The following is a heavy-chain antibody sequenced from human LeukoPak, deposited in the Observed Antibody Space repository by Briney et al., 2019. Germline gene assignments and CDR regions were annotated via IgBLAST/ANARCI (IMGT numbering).Heavy chain of an antibody. Sequence: GGSLRLSCAASGFTFSSYAMYWVRQAPGKGLEWVALISYDGSYPYSADSVGGRFTISRDNSRNSLYLQLNSLRAEDTAFYYCTKGGFKYFDWSYFDYWGQGTLVTVSS. CDR2: ISYDGSYP. CDR1: GFTFSSYA. V-gene: IGHV3-30*18. CDR3: TKGGFKYFDWSYFDY. D-gene: IGHD3-9*01. J-gene: IGHJ4*02.